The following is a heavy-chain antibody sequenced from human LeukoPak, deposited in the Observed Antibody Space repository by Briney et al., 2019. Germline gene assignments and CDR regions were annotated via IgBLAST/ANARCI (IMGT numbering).Heavy chain of an antibody. Sequence: PSETLSLTCTVSGGSISSYYWSWIWQPPGKGLEWIGYIYYSGSTNYSPSLKSRVTISVDTSKNQFSLKLSSVTAADTAVYYCARSEYSYGADAFDIWGQGTMVNVSS. V-gene: IGHV4-59*01. D-gene: IGHD5-18*01. CDR3: ARSEYSYGADAFDI. CDR2: IYYSGST. J-gene: IGHJ3*02. CDR1: GGSISSYY.